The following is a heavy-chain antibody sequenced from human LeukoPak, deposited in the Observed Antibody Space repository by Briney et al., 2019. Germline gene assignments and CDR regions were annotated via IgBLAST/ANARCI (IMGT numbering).Heavy chain of an antibody. CDR2: IYHSGST. J-gene: IGHJ5*02. CDR3: ARHWGDCSSTSCYRGGFDP. CDR1: GYSISSGYY. D-gene: IGHD2-2*01. Sequence: SETLSLTCTVSGYSISSGYYWGWIQQPPGKGLEWIGSIYHSGSTYYNSSLESRVTISVDTSKNQFSLKLSSVTAADTAVYYRARHWGDCSSTSCYRGGFDPWGQGTLVIVSS. V-gene: IGHV4-38-2*02.